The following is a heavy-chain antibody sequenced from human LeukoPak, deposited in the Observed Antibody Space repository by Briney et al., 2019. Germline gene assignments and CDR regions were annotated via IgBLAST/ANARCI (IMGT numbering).Heavy chain of an antibody. CDR3: ASWNRDIVVVPAAIGGMDV. D-gene: IGHD2-2*02. J-gene: IGHJ6*04. Sequence: SVKVSCKASGGTFSSYAISWVRQAPGQGLEWMGGIIPIFGTANYAQKFQGRVTITADESTSTAYMELSSLRSKDTAVYYCASWNRDIVVVPAAIGGMDVWGKGTTVTVSS. V-gene: IGHV1-69*01. CDR2: IIPIFGTA. CDR1: GGTFSSYA.